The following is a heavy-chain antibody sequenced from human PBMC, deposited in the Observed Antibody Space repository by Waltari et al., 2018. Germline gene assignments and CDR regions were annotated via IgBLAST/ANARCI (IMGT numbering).Heavy chain of an antibody. D-gene: IGHD6-19*01. CDR2: IRHDGKT. CDR3: ARDLGSGWPIYSDY. V-gene: IGHV3-23*01. CDR1: GFTFSNYA. J-gene: IGHJ4*02. Sequence: DVQLLESGGGLLQPGGSLRLSCSASGFTFSNYAMSWVLQAPGKGLEWISAIRHDGKTYSADAVKGRSTVSRDNSENTLYLEIYSLRVDDTALYYCARDLGSGWPIYSDYWGQGTLVTVSS.